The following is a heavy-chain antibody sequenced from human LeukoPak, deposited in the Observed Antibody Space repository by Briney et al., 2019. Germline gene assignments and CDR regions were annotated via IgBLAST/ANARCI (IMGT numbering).Heavy chain of an antibody. V-gene: IGHV3-11*01. D-gene: IGHD2-21*02. Sequence: GGSLRLSCAASGSTFSDYYMSWIRQAPGKGLEWVSYISSSGSTIYYADSVKGRFTISRDNAKNSLYLQMNSLRAEDTAVYYCAREMNIVVVTTHAFDIWGQGTMVTVSS. CDR1: GSTFSDYY. CDR3: AREMNIVVVTTHAFDI. J-gene: IGHJ3*02. CDR2: ISSSGSTI.